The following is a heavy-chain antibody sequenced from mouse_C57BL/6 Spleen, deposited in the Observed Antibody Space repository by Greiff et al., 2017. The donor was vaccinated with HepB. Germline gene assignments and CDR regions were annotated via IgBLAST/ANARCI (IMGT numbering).Heavy chain of an antibody. CDR3: TRWNYGNDY. V-gene: IGHV1-15*01. J-gene: IGHJ2*01. CDR1: GYTFTDYE. Sequence: QVQLKESGAELVRPGASVTLSCKASGYTFTDYEMHWVKQTPVHGLEWIGAIDPETGGTAYNQKFKGKAILTADKSSSTAYMELRSLTSEDSAVFYCTRWNYGNDYWGQGTTLTVSS. D-gene: IGHD1-1*01. CDR2: IDPETGGT.